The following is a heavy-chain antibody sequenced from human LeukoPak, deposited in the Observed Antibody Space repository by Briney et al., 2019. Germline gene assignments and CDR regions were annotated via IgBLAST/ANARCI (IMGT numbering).Heavy chain of an antibody. CDR1: GGSMSDYF. J-gene: IGHJ4*02. Sequence: SETLSLTCTVSGGSMSDYFWSWIRQPPGKGLEWVGYVFYNGSTNYNPSLKSRVTISIDTSKNQFSLKLSSVTAADTAVYYCASAPHVNYFDFWGQGALVTVST. V-gene: IGHV4-59*08. CDR2: VFYNGST. D-gene: IGHD2/OR15-2a*01. CDR3: ASAPHVNYFDF.